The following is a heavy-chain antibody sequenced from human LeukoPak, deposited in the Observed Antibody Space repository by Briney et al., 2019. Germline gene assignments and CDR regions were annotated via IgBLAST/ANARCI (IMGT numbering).Heavy chain of an antibody. CDR2: INTNTGNP. CDR3: ARDGYDFWSGLSKFDY. Sequence: GASVKVSCKASGYTLTSYAMNWVRQAPGQGLEWMGWINTNTGNPTYAQGFTGRFVFSLDTSVSTAYLQISSLKAEDTAVYYCARDGYDFWSGLSKFDYWGQGTLVTVSS. CDR1: GYTLTSYA. D-gene: IGHD3-3*01. J-gene: IGHJ4*02. V-gene: IGHV7-4-1*02.